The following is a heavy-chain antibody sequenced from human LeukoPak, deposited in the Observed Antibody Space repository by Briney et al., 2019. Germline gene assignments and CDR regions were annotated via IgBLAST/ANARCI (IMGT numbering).Heavy chain of an antibody. V-gene: IGHV4-59*01. CDR2: IYYSGST. Sequence: SETLSLTCTVSGGSISSYYWSWIRQPPGKGLERIGYIYYSGSTNYNPSLKSRVAISVDTSKNQFSLKLSSVTAADTAVYYCARSGELAPDYYFDYWGQGTLVTVSS. D-gene: IGHD1-26*01. CDR3: ARSGELAPDYYFDY. CDR1: GGSISSYY. J-gene: IGHJ4*02.